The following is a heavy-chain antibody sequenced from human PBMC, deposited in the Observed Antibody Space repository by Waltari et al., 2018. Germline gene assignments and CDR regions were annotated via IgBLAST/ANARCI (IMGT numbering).Heavy chain of an antibody. V-gene: IGHV3-33*01. CDR2: IWYDGSNK. CDR1: GFTFSSYG. CDR3: ARASPIYDSSGFPAAFDY. Sequence: QVQLVESGGGVVQPGRSLRLSCAASGFTFSSYGMHWVRQAPGKGLEWVAVIWYDGSNKYYADSVKGRFTISRDNSKNTLYLQMNSLRAEDTAVYYCARASPIYDSSGFPAAFDYWGQGTLVTVSS. J-gene: IGHJ4*02. D-gene: IGHD3-22*01.